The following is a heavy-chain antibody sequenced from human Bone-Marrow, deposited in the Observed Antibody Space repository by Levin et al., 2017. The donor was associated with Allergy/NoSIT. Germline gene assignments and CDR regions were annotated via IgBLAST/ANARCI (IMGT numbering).Heavy chain of an antibody. D-gene: IGHD4-17*01. Sequence: QTLSLTCSFSGFSLTTGVAVGWIRQPPGKALEWLALIYWNDDKRYSPSLKTRLTITKDTSKNQVVLTLTNMDPVDTATYYCAHTARRYDVPTVDDFFDYGMDVWGLGTTVIVSS. CDR2: IYWNDDK. CDR1: GFSLTTGVA. V-gene: IGHV2-5*01. J-gene: IGHJ6*02. CDR3: AHTARRYDVPTVDDFFDYGMDV.